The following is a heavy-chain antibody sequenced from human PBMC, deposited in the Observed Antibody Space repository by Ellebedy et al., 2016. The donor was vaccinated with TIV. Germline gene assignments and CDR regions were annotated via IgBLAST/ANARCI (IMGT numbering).Heavy chain of an antibody. CDR2: IFYDGSNI. CDR1: GFTFGSYG. D-gene: IGHD3-22*01. CDR3: ARDYSGYYVFDY. V-gene: IGHV3-33*01. Sequence: GESLKISXAASGFTFGSYGMHWVRQAPGKGLEWVANIFYDGSNINYADSVKGRFTIFRENIKNTLYLQMNALRAEDTALYYCARDYSGYYVFDYWGQGTLVTVSP. J-gene: IGHJ4*02.